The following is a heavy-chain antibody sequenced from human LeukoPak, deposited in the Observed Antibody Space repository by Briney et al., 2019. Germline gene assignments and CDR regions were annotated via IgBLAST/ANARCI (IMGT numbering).Heavy chain of an antibody. CDR3: AREGAYCSSTSYPQAWFDP. V-gene: IGHV1-69*13. CDR2: IIPIFGTA. Sequence: ASVKVSCKASGGTFSSYAISWVRQAPGQGLEWMGGIIPIFGTANYAQKFQGRVTITADESTSTAYMELSSLRSEDTAVYYCAREGAYCSSTSYPQAWFDPWGQGTLVTVSS. D-gene: IGHD2-2*01. J-gene: IGHJ5*02. CDR1: GGTFSSYA.